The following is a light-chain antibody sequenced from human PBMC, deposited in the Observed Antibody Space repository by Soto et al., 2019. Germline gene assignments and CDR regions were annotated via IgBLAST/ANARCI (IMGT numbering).Light chain of an antibody. V-gene: IGKV3-15*01. CDR1: QTIYSN. CDR3: QQYYSSPPSIT. CDR2: RAS. Sequence: IQMTQSPATLSVSPGERATLSCRASQTIYSNVAWYQQRPGQAPRLLIYRASARATGIPARFSGSGSGTEFTLTISRLEPEDFAVYFCQQYYSSPPSITFGQGTRLEIK. J-gene: IGKJ5*01.